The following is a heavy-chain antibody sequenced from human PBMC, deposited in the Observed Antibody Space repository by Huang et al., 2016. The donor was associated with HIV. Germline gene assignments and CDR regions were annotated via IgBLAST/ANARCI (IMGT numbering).Heavy chain of an antibody. CDR3: ARRQGSGYYFYFDY. Sequence: QLQLQESGPGLVKPSDTLSLNCTISGGSIKSRNYYWGWVRQAPGKGLAGIGDIYYRGSPYYNPSLRRRVSLSVDTSKNQVTLKVNAVIAADTAVYYCARRQGSGYYFYFDYWGRGIPVTVSA. V-gene: IGHV4-39*01. D-gene: IGHD3-22*01. CDR2: IYYRGSP. CDR1: GGSIKSRNYY. J-gene: IGHJ4*02.